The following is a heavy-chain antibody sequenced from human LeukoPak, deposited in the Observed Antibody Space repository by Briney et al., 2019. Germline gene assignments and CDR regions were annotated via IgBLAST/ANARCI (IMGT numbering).Heavy chain of an antibody. J-gene: IGHJ4*02. CDR1: GLSFSDHW. Sequence: PGGSLRLSCVASGLSFSDHWMNWFRQAPGKGLEWVATIKKDGSEQYYVDSMKGRLTISRDNAKNSVYLQIHNLRAEDTAVYYCARDLGWLQSDYWGQGTLVTVSS. V-gene: IGHV3-7*01. CDR2: IKKDGSEQ. CDR3: ARDLGWLQSDY. D-gene: IGHD5-24*01.